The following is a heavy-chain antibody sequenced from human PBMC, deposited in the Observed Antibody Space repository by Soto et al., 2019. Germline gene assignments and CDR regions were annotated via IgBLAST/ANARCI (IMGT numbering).Heavy chain of an antibody. J-gene: IGHJ3*02. CDR3: ALDYYGSGSYPNDAFDI. Sequence: GGSLRLSCAASGFTFSSYSMNWVRQAPGKGLEWVSSISSSSSYIYYADSVKGRFTISRDNAKKTLYLQMNSLRAEDTAVYYCALDYYGSGSYPNDAFDIWGQGTMVTVSS. D-gene: IGHD3-10*01. CDR2: ISSSSSYI. CDR1: GFTFSSYS. V-gene: IGHV3-21*04.